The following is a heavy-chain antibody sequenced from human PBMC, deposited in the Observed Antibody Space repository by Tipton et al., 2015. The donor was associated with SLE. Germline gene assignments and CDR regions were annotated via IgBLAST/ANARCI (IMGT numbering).Heavy chain of an antibody. Sequence: TLSLTCAVYGGSFSGYYWSWIRQPPGKGLEWIGEINHSGGTNYNPSLKSRVTISVDTSKNQFSLKLSSVTAADTAEYYCARGLGAYSSGWRYYYYYMDVWGKGTTVTVSS. D-gene: IGHD6-19*01. V-gene: IGHV4-34*01. CDR2: INHSGGT. CDR3: ARGLGAYSSGWRYYYYYMDV. J-gene: IGHJ6*03. CDR1: GGSFSGYY.